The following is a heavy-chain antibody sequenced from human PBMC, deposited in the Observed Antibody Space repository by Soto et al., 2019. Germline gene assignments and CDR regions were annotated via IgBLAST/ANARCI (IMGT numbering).Heavy chain of an antibody. CDR3: ARERGGVMITFGGVIAP. Sequence: GGSLRLSCAASGVTFNIYAMSWVRQAPGKGLEWVSAISGSGGGTYYADSVEGRFTISRDNSNNTLYLQMSSLRAEDTAVYYCARERGGVMITFGGVIAPWGQGTLVTVSS. V-gene: IGHV3-23*01. J-gene: IGHJ5*02. CDR1: GVTFNIYA. CDR2: ISGSGGGT. D-gene: IGHD3-16*01.